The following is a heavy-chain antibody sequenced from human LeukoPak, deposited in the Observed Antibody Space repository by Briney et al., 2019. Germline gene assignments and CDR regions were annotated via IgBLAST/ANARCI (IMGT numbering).Heavy chain of an antibody. CDR3: VRITMVRGAFDY. J-gene: IGHJ4*02. CDR2: ISGSGGST. Sequence: GGSLRLSCAASGFTFSSYAMSWVRQAPGKGLEWVSAISGSGGSTYYAGSVKGRFTISRDNSKNTLYLQMNSLRAEDTAVYYCVRITMVRGAFDYWGQGTLVTVSS. CDR1: GFTFSSYA. D-gene: IGHD3-10*01. V-gene: IGHV3-23*01.